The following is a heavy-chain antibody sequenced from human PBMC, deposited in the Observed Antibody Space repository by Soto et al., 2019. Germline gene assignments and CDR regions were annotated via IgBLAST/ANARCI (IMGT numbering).Heavy chain of an antibody. J-gene: IGHJ3*02. CDR2: ISGSGGST. Sequence: EVQLLESGGGLVQPGGSLRLSCAASGFTFSSYAMSWVRQAPGKGLEWVSAISGSGGSTYYEETVKGRFTISRDNSKNTPYLQMSSLRAEDTAVYYCAKVMLRAARRLNAFDIWGQGTMVTVSS. CDR3: AKVMLRAARRLNAFDI. V-gene: IGHV3-23*01. D-gene: IGHD6-6*01. CDR1: GFTFSSYA.